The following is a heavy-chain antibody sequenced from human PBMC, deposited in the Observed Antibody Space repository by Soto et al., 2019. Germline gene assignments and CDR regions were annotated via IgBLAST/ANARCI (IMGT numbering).Heavy chain of an antibody. CDR3: ATESAGISIGYAWDH. J-gene: IGHJ4*02. CDR2: IYFSSSV. D-gene: IGHD3-9*01. V-gene: IGHV4-4*02. CDR1: GDSITSSNW. Sequence: QVQLQESGPGLVKPSGTLSLTCAVSGDSITSSNWWAWVRQPPGKGLEWVGEIYFSSSVTYNPSLKSRVTISADKSKNQLSLKLNSVTAADTAVYYCATESAGISIGYAWDHWGQGTLVTVSS.